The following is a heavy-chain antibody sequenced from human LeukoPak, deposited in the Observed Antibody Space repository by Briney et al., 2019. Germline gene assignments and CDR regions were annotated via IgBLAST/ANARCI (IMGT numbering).Heavy chain of an antibody. CDR1: GFTFSDYS. Sequence: GGSLRLSCAASGFTFSDYSMDWVRQAPGKGLEWVSYITSSSSNIQYADSVKGRFTISRDNAENSLYLQMNNLRAEDTAVYYCARDMSSRSWHAFDYWGQGILVTVSS. CDR3: ARDMSSRSWHAFDY. V-gene: IGHV3-48*01. CDR2: ITSSSSNI. D-gene: IGHD6-13*01. J-gene: IGHJ4*02.